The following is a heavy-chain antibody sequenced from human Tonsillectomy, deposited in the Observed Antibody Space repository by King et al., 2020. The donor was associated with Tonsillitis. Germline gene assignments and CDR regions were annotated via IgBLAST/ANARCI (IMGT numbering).Heavy chain of an antibody. Sequence: QLQESGPGLVKPSETLSLTCSVSGASIKTHYWTWIRQSPGKGLEWIGYSYHSGTTNYNPSLKGRVTISVDTSKNQFSLKLSSVTAADTAVYYCATTEGVPAAIPFDAFDIWGQGTMVTVSS. J-gene: IGHJ3*02. D-gene: IGHD2-2*01. V-gene: IGHV4-59*11. CDR2: SYHSGTT. CDR3: ATTEGVPAAIPFDAFDI. CDR1: GASIKTHY.